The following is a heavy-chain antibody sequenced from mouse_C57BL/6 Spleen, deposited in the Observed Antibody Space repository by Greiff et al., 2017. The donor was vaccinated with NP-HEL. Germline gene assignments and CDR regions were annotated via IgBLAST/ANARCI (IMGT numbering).Heavy chain of an antibody. CDR1: GYAFSSSW. D-gene: IGHD2-3*01. CDR2: IYPGDGDT. CDR3: ARGGYDQAWFAY. Sequence: LVKPGASVKISCKASGYAFSSSWMNWVKQRPGKGLEWIGRIYPGDGDTNYNGKFKGKATLTADKSSSTAYMQLSSLTSEDSAVYFCARGGYDQAWFAYWGQGTLVTVSA. J-gene: IGHJ3*01. V-gene: IGHV1-82*01.